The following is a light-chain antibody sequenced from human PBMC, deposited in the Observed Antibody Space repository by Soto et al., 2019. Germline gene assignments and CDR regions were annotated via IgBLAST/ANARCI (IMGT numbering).Light chain of an antibody. J-gene: IGKJ4*01. CDR2: GAS. Sequence: EIVLTQSPGTLSLSPGERATLSCRASQSVSSSHLAWYQQKPGQAPRLLIYGASSRATGIPDRFSGSGSGTDFTLTISRLEPGDFAVYFCQQYGGSPLTFGGGTKVDIK. CDR1: QSVSSSH. CDR3: QQYGGSPLT. V-gene: IGKV3-20*01.